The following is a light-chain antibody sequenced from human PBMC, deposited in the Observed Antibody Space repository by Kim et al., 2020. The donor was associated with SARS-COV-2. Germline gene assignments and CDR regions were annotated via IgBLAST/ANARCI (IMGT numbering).Light chain of an antibody. V-gene: IGKV1-5*01. CDR1: QDINRD. CDR3: QQYKLQST. J-gene: IGKJ5*01. CDR2: GAS. Sequence: DIQVTQSPSTLSASIGDRVTITCRASQDINRDLAWYQQKPGRAPKFLIYGASTLEGGVPSRFSGSGSGTEFTLTITSLQPDDFATYYFQQYKLQSTFGQGTQVDIK.